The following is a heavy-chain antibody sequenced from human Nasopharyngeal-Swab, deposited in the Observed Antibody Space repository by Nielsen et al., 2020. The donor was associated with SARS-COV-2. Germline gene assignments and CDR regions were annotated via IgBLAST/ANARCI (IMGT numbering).Heavy chain of an antibody. CDR2: ISFGASST. CDR1: GFPFNSHA. J-gene: IGHJ4*02. CDR3: AKIGGGVGY. D-gene: IGHD3-16*01. Sequence: GVLKISCKASGFPFNSHAMSWVRQAPGKGLEWVSGISFGASSTYYADSVKGRFTISRDNSKNTLYLQMNSLRAGDTAIYYCAKIGGGVGYWGQGTPVTVSS. V-gene: IGHV3-23*01.